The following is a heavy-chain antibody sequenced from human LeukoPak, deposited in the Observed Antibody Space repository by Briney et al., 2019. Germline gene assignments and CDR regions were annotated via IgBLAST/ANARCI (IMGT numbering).Heavy chain of an antibody. CDR3: AREDYSSWSYYFDY. CDR2: VYYSGST. CDR1: GGSISSNNYY. V-gene: IGHV4-39*07. J-gene: IGHJ4*02. Sequence: SETPSLTCTVSGGSISSNNYYWGWIRQPPGKGLEWIGSVYYSGSTYYNPSLKSRVTISVDRSKNQFSLKLSSVTAADTAVYYCAREDYSSWSYYFDYWGQGTLVTVSS. D-gene: IGHD6-13*01.